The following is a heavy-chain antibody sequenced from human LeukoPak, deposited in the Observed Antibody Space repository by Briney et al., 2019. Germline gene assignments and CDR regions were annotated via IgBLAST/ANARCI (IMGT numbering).Heavy chain of an antibody. CDR3: AKGWKGNLDY. D-gene: IGHD1-14*01. CDR1: GFSFSSNA. Sequence: GGSLRLYCAASGFSFSSNAMNWVRQAPGKGLEWVSAVSGSGGSTYYADSVKGRFTIPRDNSKNTVYLQMNSLRAEDTALYYCAKGWKGNLDYWGQGTLVTVSS. V-gene: IGHV3-23*01. J-gene: IGHJ4*02. CDR2: VSGSGGST.